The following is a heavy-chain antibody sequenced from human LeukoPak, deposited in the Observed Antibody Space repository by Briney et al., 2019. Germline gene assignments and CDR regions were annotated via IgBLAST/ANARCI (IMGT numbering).Heavy chain of an antibody. J-gene: IGHJ2*01. D-gene: IGHD3-22*01. CDR3: ARVGYYDSSKRWYFDL. V-gene: IGHV1-69*04. CDR1: GGTFSSYA. Sequence: GASVKVSCKASGGTFSSYAISWVRQAPGQGLEWMGRIIPILGIANYAQKLQGRVTMTTDISTRTAYMELRSLRSDDTAVYYCARVGYYDSSKRWYFDLWGRGTLVTVSS. CDR2: IIPILGIA.